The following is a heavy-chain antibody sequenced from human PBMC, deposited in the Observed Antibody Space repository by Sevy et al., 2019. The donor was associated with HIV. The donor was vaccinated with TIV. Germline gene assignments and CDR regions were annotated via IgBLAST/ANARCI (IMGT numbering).Heavy chain of an antibody. CDR1: GGSFSGYY. CDR3: ARHCTGSSCSYAFDI. V-gene: IGHV4-34*01. J-gene: IGHJ3*02. Sequence: SETLSLTCAVYGGSFSGYYWSWIRQPPGKGLEWIGEINHSGGTNYNPSLKSRVTISVDTSKNQISLKVNSVTAADTAVFYCARHCTGSSCSYAFDIWGQGTRVTVSS. CDR2: INHSGGT. D-gene: IGHD2-15*01.